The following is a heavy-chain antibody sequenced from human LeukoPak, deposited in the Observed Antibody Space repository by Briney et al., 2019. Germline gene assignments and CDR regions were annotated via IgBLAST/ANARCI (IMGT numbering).Heavy chain of an antibody. D-gene: IGHD4-17*01. V-gene: IGHV1-46*01. J-gene: IGHJ6*02. Sequence: RASAKVSCKASGYTFTSYYMHWVRQAPGQGLEWMGIINPSGGSTRYAQKFQGRVTMTRDTSTSTVYMELSSLRSEDTAVYYCASYHQRDFGDYYGMDVWGQGTTVTVSS. CDR3: ASYHQRDFGDYYGMDV. CDR1: GYTFTSYY. CDR2: INPSGGST.